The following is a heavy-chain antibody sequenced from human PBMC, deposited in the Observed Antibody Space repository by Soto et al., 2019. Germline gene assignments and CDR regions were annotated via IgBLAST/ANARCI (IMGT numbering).Heavy chain of an antibody. D-gene: IGHD1-1*01. V-gene: IGHV3-30*03. CDR1: GFTFDDYS. Sequence: QVQLVESGGGVVQPGRSLRLSCAASGFTFDDYSMHWVRQAPGKGLEWVALISYDGGTTHYGDSVKGRFTISRDDSKNTLFLQMNSLRSEDTAVYYCARPNIRSTWNDGFDIWGQGTMVTVSS. CDR2: ISYDGGTT. J-gene: IGHJ3*02. CDR3: ARPNIRSTWNDGFDI.